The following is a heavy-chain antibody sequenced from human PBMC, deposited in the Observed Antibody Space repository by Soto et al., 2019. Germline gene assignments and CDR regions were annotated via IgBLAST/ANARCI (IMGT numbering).Heavy chain of an antibody. CDR2: ISSSSSYT. D-gene: IGHD6-19*01. V-gene: IGHV3-21*05. CDR1: GFTFSSYS. CDR3: ARDAQSLGIAVADPRSGWFDP. Sequence: GVLRLSCAASGFTFSSYSMNWVRQAPGKGLEWVSYISSSSSYTNYADSVKGRFTISRDNAKNSLYLQMNSLRAEDTAVYYCARDAQSLGIAVADPRSGWFDPWGQGTLVTVS. J-gene: IGHJ5*02.